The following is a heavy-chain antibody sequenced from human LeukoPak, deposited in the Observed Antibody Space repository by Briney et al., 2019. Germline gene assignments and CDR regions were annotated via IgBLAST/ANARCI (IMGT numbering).Heavy chain of an antibody. Sequence: GGSLRLSCAASGFTVSSNYMSWVRQAPGKGLEWVSVIYSGGSTYYADSVKGRFTISRDNSKNTLYLQMNSLRAEDTAVYYCARDVYYYDQVGAFDIWGQGTMVTVSS. CDR2: IYSGGST. V-gene: IGHV3-66*02. D-gene: IGHD3-22*01. CDR3: ARDVYYYDQVGAFDI. CDR1: GFTVSSNY. J-gene: IGHJ3*02.